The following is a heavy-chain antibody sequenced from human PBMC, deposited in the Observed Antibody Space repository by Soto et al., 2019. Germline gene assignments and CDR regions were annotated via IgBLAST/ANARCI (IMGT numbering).Heavy chain of an antibody. J-gene: IGHJ6*02. V-gene: IGHV3-30-3*01. CDR2: ISYDGSNK. Sequence: PGGSLRLSCAASGFTFSSYAMHWVRQAPGKGLEWVAVISYDGSNKYYADSVKGRFTISRDNSKNTLYLQMNSLRAEDTAVYYCARNSNYYDSSGYVCMDVWGQGTTGTVSS. CDR1: GFTFSSYA. CDR3: ARNSNYYDSSGYVCMDV. D-gene: IGHD3-22*01.